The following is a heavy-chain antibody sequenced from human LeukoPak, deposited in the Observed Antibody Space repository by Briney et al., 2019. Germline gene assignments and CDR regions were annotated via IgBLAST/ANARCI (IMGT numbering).Heavy chain of an antibody. CDR2: IYSGGST. V-gene: IGHV3-66*01. Sequence: GSLRLSCAASGFTFSSYAMSWVRQAPGKGLEWVSVIYSGGSTYYADSVKGRFTISRDNSKNTLYLQMNSLRAEDTAVYYCARAGILTGLPFDYWGQGTLVTVSS. CDR3: ARAGILTGLPFDY. CDR1: GFTFSSYA. J-gene: IGHJ4*02. D-gene: IGHD3-9*01.